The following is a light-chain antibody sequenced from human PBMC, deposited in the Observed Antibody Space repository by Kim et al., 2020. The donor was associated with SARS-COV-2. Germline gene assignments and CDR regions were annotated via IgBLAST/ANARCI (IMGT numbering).Light chain of an antibody. J-gene: IGKJ2*01. V-gene: IGKV3-20*01. Sequence: SPGERATLSCRASQTIPNDFLAWYQQRLGQAPRLIIYGVSKRATGIPDRFSGGGAGRDFALTISRVEPEDFAVYYCQQYGGSPPYAFGQGTKLEV. CDR3: QQYGGSPPYA. CDR1: QTIPNDF. CDR2: GVS.